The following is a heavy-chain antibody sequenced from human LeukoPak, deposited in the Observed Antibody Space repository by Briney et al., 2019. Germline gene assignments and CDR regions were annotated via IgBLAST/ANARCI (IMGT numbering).Heavy chain of an antibody. CDR1: GFTFSDYY. Sequence: PGGSLRLSCAASGFTFSDYYMSWIRQAPGKGLEWVSYISSSGSTIYYADSVKDRFTISRDNAKNSLYLQMNSLRAEDTAVYYCARDTGGDYVWGSYRYYFDYWGQGTLVTVSS. CDR2: ISSSGSTI. CDR3: ARDTGGDYVWGSYRYYFDY. D-gene: IGHD3-16*02. J-gene: IGHJ4*02. V-gene: IGHV3-11*01.